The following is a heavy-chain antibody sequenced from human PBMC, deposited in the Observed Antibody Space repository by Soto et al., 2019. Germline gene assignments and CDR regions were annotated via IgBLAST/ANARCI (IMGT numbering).Heavy chain of an antibody. V-gene: IGHV3-64D*06. CDR1: GFTFSSYA. J-gene: IGHJ6*02. CDR2: ISSNGGST. D-gene: IGHD3-9*01. Sequence: PGGSLRLSCSASGFTFSSYAMHWVRQAPGKGLEYVSAISSNGGSTYYADSVKGRFTISRDNSKNTLCLQMSSLRAEDTAVYYCVLGRYYDILTGYYKDYYYYGMDVWGQGTTVTVSS. CDR3: VLGRYYDILTGYYKDYYYYGMDV.